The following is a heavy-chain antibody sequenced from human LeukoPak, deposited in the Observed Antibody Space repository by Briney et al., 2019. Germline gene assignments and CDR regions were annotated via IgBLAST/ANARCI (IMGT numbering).Heavy chain of an antibody. CDR2: IYHSGRT. CDR1: GYSISSGDY. Sequence: SETLSLTCTVSGYSISSGDYWGWIRQPPGKGLEWIGSIYHSGRTYYNPSLKSRVTISVNTSKNQFSLKLSSVTAADTAVYYCARQTGSGLFILPGGQGTLVTVSS. D-gene: IGHD3/OR15-3a*01. J-gene: IGHJ4*02. V-gene: IGHV4-38-2*02. CDR3: ARQTGSGLFILP.